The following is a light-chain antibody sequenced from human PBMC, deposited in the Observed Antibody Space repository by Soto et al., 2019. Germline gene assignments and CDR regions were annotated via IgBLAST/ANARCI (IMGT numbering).Light chain of an antibody. V-gene: IGLV2-8*01. CDR2: EIN. CDR3: SSFAGSNNVPYV. J-gene: IGLJ1*01. CDR1: SSGVGAYDY. Sequence: QSVLTQPPSASGSPGQSVTISCTGTSSGVGAYDYVSWYQQHPGKAPKLMIYEINKRPSGVPDRFSGSKSGNTASLTVSGLQAEDEADYYCSSFAGSNNVPYVFGTGTKLTVL.